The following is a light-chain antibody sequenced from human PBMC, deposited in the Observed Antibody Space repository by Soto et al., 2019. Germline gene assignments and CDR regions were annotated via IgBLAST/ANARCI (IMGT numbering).Light chain of an antibody. V-gene: IGKV3-20*01. J-gene: IGKJ1*01. CDR3: QHYSSSPAP. Sequence: ILFTQSPGTLSLSPGERSTLSCRASQSVRSSHLAWYQQKPGQAPRLLIYGASSRATGIPDRFSGSGSGTDFSLTISRLEPEDFAVYSCQHYSSSPAPFGQGTKVAI. CDR2: GAS. CDR1: QSVRSSH.